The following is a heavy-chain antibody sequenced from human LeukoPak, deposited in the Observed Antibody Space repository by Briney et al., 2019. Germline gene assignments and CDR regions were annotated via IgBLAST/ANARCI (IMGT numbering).Heavy chain of an antibody. CDR2: IGTAGDT. V-gene: IGHV3-13*01. D-gene: IGHD1-1*01. CDR3: ARVAKERVGGVYYFDY. Sequence: GGSLRLSCAASGFTFSDYDMHWVRHATGQGLEWVSAIGTAGDTYYTGSVKGRFTISRENAKNSLYLQMNSLRAGDTAVYYCARVAKERVGGVYYFDYWGQGTLVTVSS. J-gene: IGHJ4*02. CDR1: GFTFSDYD.